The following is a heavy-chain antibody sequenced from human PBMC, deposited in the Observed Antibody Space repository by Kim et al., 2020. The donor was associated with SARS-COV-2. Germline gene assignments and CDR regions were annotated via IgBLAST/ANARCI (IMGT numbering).Heavy chain of an antibody. CDR3: ARGKETVTVSTGYYCMDV. CDR1: GFTFSSYG. Sequence: GGSLRLSCAASGFTFSSYGMHWVRQAPGKGLEWVAVIWYDGSNKYYADSVKARFTISRDNSKNTLYLQMNSLRAEDTAVYYCARGKETVTVSTGYYCMDVWGQGTTVTVSS. J-gene: IGHJ6*02. V-gene: IGHV3-33*01. CDR2: IWYDGSNK. D-gene: IGHD4-4*01.